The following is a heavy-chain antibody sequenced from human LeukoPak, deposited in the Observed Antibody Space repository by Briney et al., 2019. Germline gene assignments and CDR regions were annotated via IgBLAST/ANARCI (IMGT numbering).Heavy chain of an antibody. V-gene: IGHV3-7*04. CDR2: IKQDGSEK. J-gene: IGHJ4*02. D-gene: IGHD6-13*01. CDR3: ARGTIAAAGYYYFDY. Sequence: GGSLRLSCAASGFTFSSYWMSWVRQAPGKGLERVANIKQDGSEKYYVDSVKGRFTISRDNAKNSLYLQMNSLRAEDTAEYYCARGTIAAAGYYYFDYWGQGTQVTVSS. CDR1: GFTFSSYW.